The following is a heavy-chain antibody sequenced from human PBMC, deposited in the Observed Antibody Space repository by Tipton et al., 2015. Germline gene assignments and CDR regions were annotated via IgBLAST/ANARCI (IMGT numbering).Heavy chain of an antibody. V-gene: IGHV4-59*07. D-gene: IGHD4-23*01. CDR1: SDSINKYY. J-gene: IGHJ4*02. Sequence: TLSLTCTVSSDSINKYYWSWIRRPPGKELQWIGYIQYSGGTNYNPSLESRVSMSVDTSKTQFSLEMRSVTATDTAVYYCARARGRHGGLFDSWGQGTLVTVSS. CDR3: ARARGRHGGLFDS. CDR2: IQYSGGT.